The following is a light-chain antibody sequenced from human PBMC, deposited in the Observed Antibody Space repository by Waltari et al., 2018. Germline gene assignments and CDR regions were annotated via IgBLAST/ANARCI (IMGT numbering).Light chain of an antibody. Sequence: EIVLTQSPATLSLSPGDRATLSSRASHSVDTSLAWYQQKLGQAPRLLIYDVFYRATGIPARFSGRGSGTDFTLTISSLEPEDFALYFCQQRRDWPITFGQGTRLEIK. CDR3: QQRRDWPIT. CDR2: DVF. V-gene: IGKV3-11*01. CDR1: HSVDTS. J-gene: IGKJ5*01.